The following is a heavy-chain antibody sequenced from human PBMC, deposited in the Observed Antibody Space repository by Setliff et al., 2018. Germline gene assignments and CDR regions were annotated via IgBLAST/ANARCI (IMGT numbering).Heavy chain of an antibody. J-gene: IGHJ4*02. D-gene: IGHD6-19*01. V-gene: IGHV5-51*01. CDR2: IYPGDSDT. CDR3: AWLTPETDFDF. Sequence: GASLKISCQGSGYSFGNYWIAWVRQMPGKGLEWMGVIYPGDSDTRYSPSFQGQVTISADKSISTVYLQWSSLKASDTAIYYCAWLTPETDFDFWGPGTLVTVSS. CDR1: GYSFGNYW.